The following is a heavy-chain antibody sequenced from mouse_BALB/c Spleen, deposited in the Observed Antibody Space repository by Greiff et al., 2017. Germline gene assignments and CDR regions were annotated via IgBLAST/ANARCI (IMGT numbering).Heavy chain of an antibody. V-gene: IGHV1-5*01. J-gene: IGHJ4*01. CDR2: IYPGNSDT. CDR1: GYTFTSYW. CDR3: TRSTMSPYYAMDY. D-gene: IGHD2-4*01. Sequence: VQLKQSGTVLARPGASVKMSCKASGYTFTSYWMHWVKQRPGQGLEWIGAIYPGNSDTSYNQKFKGKAKLTAVTSTSTAYMELSSLTNEDSAVYYCTRSTMSPYYAMDYWGQGTSVTVSS.